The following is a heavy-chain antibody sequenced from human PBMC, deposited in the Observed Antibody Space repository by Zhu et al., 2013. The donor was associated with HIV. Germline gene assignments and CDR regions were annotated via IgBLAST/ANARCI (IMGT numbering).Heavy chain of an antibody. Sequence: QVQLVQSGAEVKKPGASVKVSCKTSGYIFSMYGITWVRQAPGQGLEWMGWSSAYNGDTNYAQKLQGRVTMTEDTSTDTAYMELSSLRSEDTAVYYCATQFAIPWAFDIWGQGTMVTVSS. CDR2: SSAYNGDT. CDR1: GYIFSMYG. J-gene: IGHJ3*02. CDR3: ATQFAIPWAFDI. D-gene: IGHD2-21*01. V-gene: IGHV1-18*01.